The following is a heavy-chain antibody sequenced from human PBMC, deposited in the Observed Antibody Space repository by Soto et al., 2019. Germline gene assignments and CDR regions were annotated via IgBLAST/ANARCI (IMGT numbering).Heavy chain of an antibody. J-gene: IGHJ5*02. V-gene: IGHV4-30-2*01. D-gene: IGHD2-2*01. CDR1: GGSISSGGSS. CDR2: MYHSGST. CDR3: ARIPDR. Sequence: TLSLTCAVSGGSISSGGSSRSWIRQPPGKGLEWIGYMYHSGSTYYNPSLKSRVTISVDRSKNQFSLKLSSVTAADTAVYYCARIPDRWGQGTLVTVSS.